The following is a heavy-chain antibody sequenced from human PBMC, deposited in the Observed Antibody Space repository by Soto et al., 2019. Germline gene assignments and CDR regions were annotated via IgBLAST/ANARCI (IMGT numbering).Heavy chain of an antibody. CDR2: IHSGGST. CDR1: GFTVSSNY. V-gene: IGHV3-53*01. CDR3: ASDRTFDY. D-gene: IGHD2-8*01. J-gene: IGHJ4*02. Sequence: GGSLGLSCAASGFTVSSNYMNWVRQAPGKGLEWVSVIHSGGSTYYADSVKGRFTISRDNSENTLYLQMNSLRAEDTAVYYCASDRTFDYWGQGTLVTVSS.